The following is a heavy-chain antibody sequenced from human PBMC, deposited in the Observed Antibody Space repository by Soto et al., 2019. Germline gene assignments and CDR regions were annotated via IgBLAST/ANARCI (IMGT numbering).Heavy chain of an antibody. V-gene: IGHV4-39*01. D-gene: IGHD3-3*01. J-gene: IGHJ4*02. CDR2: IYYSGST. CDR3: AINHYDFWSGYPHNFDY. CDR1: GGSISSSSYY. Sequence: QLQLQESGPGLVKPSETLSLTCTVSGGSISSSSYYWGWIRQPPGKGLEWIGSIYYSGSTYYNPSLKSRVTISVDKYKNKFSLKLSSVTAADTAVYYCAINHYDFWSGYPHNFDYWGQGTLVTVSS.